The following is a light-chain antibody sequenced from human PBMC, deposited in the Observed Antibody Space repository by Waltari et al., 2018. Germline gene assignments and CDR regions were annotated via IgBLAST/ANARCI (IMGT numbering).Light chain of an antibody. CDR1: QSVLYSSNNKNY. Sequence: DIVMTQSPDSLAVSLGERATINCKSSQSVLYSSNNKNYVAWYQQKPGQPPKLFVDWASTRESGVPDRFSAGGSGTDFTLTISSLQAEDVAVYYCQQFYTTPMTFGQGTRLEIK. J-gene: IGKJ5*01. CDR2: WAS. CDR3: QQFYTTPMT. V-gene: IGKV4-1*01.